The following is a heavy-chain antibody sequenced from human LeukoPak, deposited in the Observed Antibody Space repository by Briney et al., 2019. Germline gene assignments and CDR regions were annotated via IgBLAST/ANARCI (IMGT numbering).Heavy chain of an antibody. CDR3: ARDGEDHYYDY. CDR1: GFTVTSNH. CDR2: IYSGGTI. D-gene: IGHD7-27*01. J-gene: IGHJ4*02. Sequence: PGGSLRLSCAASGFTVTSNHMSWVRQAPGKGLEWVSVIYSGGTIFYADSVKGRFTISRDDSDNTVFLEMNSLRAEGTAVYYCARDGEDHYYDYWGQGTLVTVST. V-gene: IGHV3-66*01.